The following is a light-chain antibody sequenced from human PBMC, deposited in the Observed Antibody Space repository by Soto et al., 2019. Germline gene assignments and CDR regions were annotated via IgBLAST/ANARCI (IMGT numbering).Light chain of an antibody. V-gene: IGKV1-5*01. J-gene: IGKJ1*01. CDR3: QQYNSYWT. CDR1: QSISSW. Sequence: DIQMTQSPSYLSASVGDRVTITCRASQSISSWLAWYQQKPGKAPKLLIYDASSLESGVPSRFSGSGSGTEFTPTISSLQPDDFATYYCQQYNSYWTFGQGTKVDIK. CDR2: DAS.